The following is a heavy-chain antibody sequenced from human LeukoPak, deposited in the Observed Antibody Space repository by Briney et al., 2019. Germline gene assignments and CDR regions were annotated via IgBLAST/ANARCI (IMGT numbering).Heavy chain of an antibody. V-gene: IGHV3-23*01. D-gene: IGHD3-3*01. CDR2: ISGSGGST. CDR3: AKVLGDYDFWSGSYYFDY. J-gene: IGHJ4*02. Sequence: GGSLRLSCAASGFTFSSYAMSWVRQAPGKGLEWVSAISGSGGSTYYADSVKSRFTISRDNSKNTLYLQMNSLRAEDTAVYYCAKVLGDYDFWSGSYYFDYWGQGTLVTVSS. CDR1: GFTFSSYA.